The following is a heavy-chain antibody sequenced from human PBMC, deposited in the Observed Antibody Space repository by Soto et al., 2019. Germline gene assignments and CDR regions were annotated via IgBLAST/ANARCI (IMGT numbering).Heavy chain of an antibody. CDR1: GYTFTSYG. J-gene: IGHJ6*02. CDR3: ARDPGTMVRGVSPNDPNFYYNGMDV. D-gene: IGHD3-10*01. V-gene: IGHV1-18*01. Sequence: QVQLVQSGAEVKKPGASVKVSCKASGYTFTSYGISWVRQAPGQGLEWMGWISAYNGNTNYAQKLQGRVTMTTGTPTSTAHRELRGLISDDTAVYYCARDPGTMVRGVSPNDPNFYYNGMDVWGQGTTVTVSS. CDR2: ISAYNGNT.